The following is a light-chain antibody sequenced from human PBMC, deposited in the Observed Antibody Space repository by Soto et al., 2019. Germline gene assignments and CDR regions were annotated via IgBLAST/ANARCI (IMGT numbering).Light chain of an antibody. V-gene: IGLV3-21*02. Sequence: SYELTQPPSVSVAPGQTAKIPCGGDNIESKSVHWYQQKPGQAPVLVVYDDTDRPSGIPDRFSGSNSGNTATLTITRVEDGDEADYHCQVGGSSSGPWVFGGGTKLTVL. J-gene: IGLJ3*02. CDR3: QVGGSSSGPWV. CDR1: NIESKS. CDR2: DDT.